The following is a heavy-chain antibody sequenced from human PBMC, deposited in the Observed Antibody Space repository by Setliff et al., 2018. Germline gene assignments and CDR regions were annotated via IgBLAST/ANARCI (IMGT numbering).Heavy chain of an antibody. D-gene: IGHD3-22*01. J-gene: IGHJ3*02. CDR3: AKASDSSGYYGFDI. CDR1: GFILSPYG. Sequence: PGASLKLSCAASGFILSPYGMHWVRQAPGKGLEWVAVIWYDGSNKYYADSVKGRFTISRDNSKNTLYLQMNSLRAEDTAVYYCAKASDSSGYYGFDIWGQGTMVTVSS. V-gene: IGHV3-33*06. CDR2: IWYDGSNK.